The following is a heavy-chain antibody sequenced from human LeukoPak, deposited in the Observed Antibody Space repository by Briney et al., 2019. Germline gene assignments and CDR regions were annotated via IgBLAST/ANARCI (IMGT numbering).Heavy chain of an antibody. Sequence: TLSLTCTVSGGSLSSGSYYWSWIRPPARKGLEGVWRIYTSGGTNYNPSLRSRVTISVDTSRNQFSLNLSSVTAADTAVYHCARELGVLAAAGTHYYHYMDVWGEGTTVTVSS. CDR1: GGSLSSGSYY. J-gene: IGHJ6*03. CDR2: IYTSGGT. V-gene: IGHV4-61*02. CDR3: ARELGVLAAAGTHYYHYMDV. D-gene: IGHD6-13*01.